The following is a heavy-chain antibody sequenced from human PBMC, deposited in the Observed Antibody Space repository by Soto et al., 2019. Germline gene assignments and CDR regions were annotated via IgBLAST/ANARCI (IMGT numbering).Heavy chain of an antibody. Sequence: QVQLQESGPGLVKPSETLSLTCTVSGGSITIGGYYWSWIRQHPGKGLEWIGYIYYSGSTYYNPSTTSRLTLSLDTSKNQFSLRLSSVTAADTAIYYCARDGSGYASFDYWGQGTLVTVSS. D-gene: IGHD5-12*01. CDR2: IYYSGST. CDR1: GGSITIGGYY. J-gene: IGHJ4*02. CDR3: ARDGSGYASFDY. V-gene: IGHV4-31*03.